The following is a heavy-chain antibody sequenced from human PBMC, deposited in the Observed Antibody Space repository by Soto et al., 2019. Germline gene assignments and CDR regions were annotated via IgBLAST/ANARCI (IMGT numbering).Heavy chain of an antibody. J-gene: IGHJ6*02. D-gene: IGHD2-15*01. CDR3: AKGPFLVVAALLGMDV. Sequence: QVQLVESGGGVVQPGRSLRLSCAASGFTFSSYGMHWVRQAPGKGREWVAVISYDGSNKYYADSVKGRFTISRDNSKNTLYLQMNSLRAEDTAVYYCAKGPFLVVAALLGMDVWGQGTTVTVSS. V-gene: IGHV3-30*18. CDR2: ISYDGSNK. CDR1: GFTFSSYG.